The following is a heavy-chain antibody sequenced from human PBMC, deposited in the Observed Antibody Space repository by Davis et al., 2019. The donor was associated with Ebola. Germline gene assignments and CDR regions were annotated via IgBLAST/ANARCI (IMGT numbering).Heavy chain of an antibody. CDR3: ATQRGYSGYDYVGHDAFDI. D-gene: IGHD5-12*01. CDR2: IIPIFGTA. J-gene: IGHJ3*02. CDR1: GGTFSSYA. Sequence: KISCKASGGTFSSYAISWVRQAPGQGLEWMGGIIPIFGTANYAQRLQGRVTITADESTSTAYMELSSLRSEDTAVYYCATQRGYSGYDYVGHDAFDIWGQGTMVTVSS. V-gene: IGHV1-69*01.